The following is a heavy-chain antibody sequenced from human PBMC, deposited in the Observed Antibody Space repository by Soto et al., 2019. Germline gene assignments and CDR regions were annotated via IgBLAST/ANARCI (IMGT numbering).Heavy chain of an antibody. CDR3: AKCRTPACSGYSSY. V-gene: IGHV3-30*18. D-gene: IGHD3-22*01. CDR1: GFTFSSYG. J-gene: IGHJ4*02. Sequence: QVQLVESGGGVVQPGRSLRLSCAASGFTFSSYGMHWVRQAPGKGLEWVAVISYDGSNKYYADSVKGRFTISRDNSKNPLYLQMNTLRAEDTAVYYCAKCRTPACSGYSSYWGQGTLVTVSS. CDR2: ISYDGSNK.